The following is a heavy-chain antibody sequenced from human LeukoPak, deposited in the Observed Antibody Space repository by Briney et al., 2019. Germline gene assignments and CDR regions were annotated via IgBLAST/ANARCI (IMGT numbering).Heavy chain of an antibody. CDR3: ARDLSVVVPAAIRWGRAKESGSDYYYYGMDV. D-gene: IGHD2-2*02. CDR1: GFTFSSYA. Sequence: GGSLRLSCAASGFTFSSYAMHWVRQAPGKGLEWVAVISYDGSNKYYADSVKGRFTISRDNSKNTLYLQMNSLRAEDTAVYYCARDLSVVVPAAIRWGRAKESGSDYYYYGMDVWGQGTTVTVSS. J-gene: IGHJ6*02. CDR2: ISYDGSNK. V-gene: IGHV3-30-3*01.